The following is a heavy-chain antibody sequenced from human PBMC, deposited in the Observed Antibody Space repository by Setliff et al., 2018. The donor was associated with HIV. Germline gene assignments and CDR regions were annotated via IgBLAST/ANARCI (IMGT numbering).Heavy chain of an antibody. Sequence: SETLSLTCAASGYSINSGFSRAWIRQPPGQGPQWIGSIYQSGSIYYNPSLQSRVTISVDSSKNQFSLNLFSVTAADTAVYYCARPRRVRSRAQYWFDIWGQGNLVTVSS. CDR3: ARPRRVRSRAQYWFDI. CDR1: GYSINSGFS. D-gene: IGHD2-21*01. CDR2: IYQSGSI. V-gene: IGHV4-38-2*01. J-gene: IGHJ5*02.